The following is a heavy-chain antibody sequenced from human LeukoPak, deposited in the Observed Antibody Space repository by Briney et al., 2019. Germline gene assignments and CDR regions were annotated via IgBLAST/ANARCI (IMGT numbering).Heavy chain of an antibody. CDR2: IYHRGSA. J-gene: IGHJ4*02. CDR1: GGSISSSNW. Sequence: SGTLSLACAVSGGSISSSNWWSWVRQPPGKGLEWIGEIYHRGSANYNPSLKSRVTISVDTSKTQFSLKLTSVTAADTAVYYCARRTVRGVIDYWGQGTLVTISS. D-gene: IGHD3-10*01. V-gene: IGHV4-4*02. CDR3: ARRTVRGVIDY.